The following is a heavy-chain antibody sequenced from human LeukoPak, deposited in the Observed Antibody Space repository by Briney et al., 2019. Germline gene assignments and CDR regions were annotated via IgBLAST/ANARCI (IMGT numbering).Heavy chain of an antibody. D-gene: IGHD5-12*01. CDR3: VKDGREWPRSLDY. CDR2: ISGSGGST. V-gene: IGHV3-23*01. Sequence: GGSRRLSCAASGFTFSSYAMSWVRQAPGKGLEWVSGISGSGGSTYYADSVKGRFTISRDNSKNTLYLQMNSLRAEDTAVYYCVKDGREWPRSLDYWGQGTLVTVSS. J-gene: IGHJ4*02. CDR1: GFTFSSYA.